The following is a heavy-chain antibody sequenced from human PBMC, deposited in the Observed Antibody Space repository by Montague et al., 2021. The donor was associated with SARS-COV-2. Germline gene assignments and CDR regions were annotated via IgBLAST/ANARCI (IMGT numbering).Heavy chain of an antibody. V-gene: IGHV4-59*02. D-gene: IGHD4-23*01. J-gene: IGHJ4*02. Sequence: SETLSLTCSVSGDSVNRNYCSWVRQPPGKGLEWLGYIFYSGSTYNTSLNSRLTMSLVTSKNHFSLNLIAVTAADTAVYYCAKASRDYGGDFDSWGQGTLVIVSS. CDR2: IFYSGST. CDR3: AKASRDYGGDFDS. CDR1: GDSVNRNY.